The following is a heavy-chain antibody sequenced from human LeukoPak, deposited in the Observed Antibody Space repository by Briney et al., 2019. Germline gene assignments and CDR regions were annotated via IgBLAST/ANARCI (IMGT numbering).Heavy chain of an antibody. J-gene: IGHJ5*02. CDR3: AKDLRPVLFDP. Sequence: GGSLRLSCAASGFALSTYGMSWVRQAPAKGLEWVSSIRIGGGSTYYADSVKGRFTISRDNSKNTLYLQMNSLRAEDTAVYYCAKDLRPVLFDPWGQGTLVTVSS. CDR1: GFALSTYG. CDR2: IRIGGGST. V-gene: IGHV3-23*01. D-gene: IGHD4-17*01.